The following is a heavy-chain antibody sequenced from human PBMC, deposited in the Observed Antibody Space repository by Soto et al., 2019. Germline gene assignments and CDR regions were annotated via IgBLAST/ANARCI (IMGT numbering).Heavy chain of an antibody. V-gene: IGHV1-69*13. CDR1: GGTFSSYA. Sequence: SVKVSCKASGGTFSSYAISWVRQAPGQGLEWMGGIIPIFGTTNYAQKFQGRVTITADESTSTAYMELSSLRSEDTAVYYCARDRSVVVVAAPTYYYYGMDVWGQGTTVTVSS. CDR3: ARDRSVVVVAAPTYYYYGMDV. D-gene: IGHD2-15*01. J-gene: IGHJ6*02. CDR2: IIPIFGTT.